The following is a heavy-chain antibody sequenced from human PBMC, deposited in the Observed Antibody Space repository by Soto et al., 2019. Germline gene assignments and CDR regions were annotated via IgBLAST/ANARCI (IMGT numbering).Heavy chain of an antibody. CDR2: IYYSGGTV. V-gene: IGHV4-59*01. Sequence: PSETLSLTCTVSGDPISGFYWSWIRQPPGKGLEWIGSIYYSGGTVYYNPSLKSRVSISIDMSKNQFSLKLSFVTAADTAVYFCARGGKAGTYYYDSSAYYFDYWGPGSLVTVSS. D-gene: IGHD3-22*01. CDR1: GDPISGFY. CDR3: ARGGKAGTYYYDSSAYYFDY. J-gene: IGHJ4*02.